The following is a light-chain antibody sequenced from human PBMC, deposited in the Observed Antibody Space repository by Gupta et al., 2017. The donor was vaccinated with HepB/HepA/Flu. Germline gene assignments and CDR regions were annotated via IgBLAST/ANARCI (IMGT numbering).Light chain of an antibody. CDR2: DDY. CDR3: QVWDSDSDNVV. J-gene: IGLJ3*02. Sequence: SYVLTQTPSVSVAPGQTALITCEGDNIGMKNVHWYQQKPGQAHVLVVYDDYDRPSGIPERLSGSHTGSAATLTINRVEAGDEADYYCQVWDSDSDNVVFGGGTKLTVL. V-gene: IGLV3-21*02. CDR1: NIGMKN.